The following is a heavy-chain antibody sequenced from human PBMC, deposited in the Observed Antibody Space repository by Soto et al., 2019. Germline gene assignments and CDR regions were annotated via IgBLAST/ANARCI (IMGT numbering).Heavy chain of an antibody. V-gene: IGHV3-30-3*01. CDR2: ISYDGSNK. CDR1: GFTFSSYD. Sequence: QVQPVESGGGVVQTGRSLRLFCAASGFTFSSYDMDWVRQAPGKGLEWVAVISYDGSNKYYADSVKGRFTISRDNSKNTLYLQMNSLRAEDTAVYYCARERYTYGNYFDYWGQGTLVTVSS. CDR3: ARERYTYGNYFDY. D-gene: IGHD5-18*01. J-gene: IGHJ4*02.